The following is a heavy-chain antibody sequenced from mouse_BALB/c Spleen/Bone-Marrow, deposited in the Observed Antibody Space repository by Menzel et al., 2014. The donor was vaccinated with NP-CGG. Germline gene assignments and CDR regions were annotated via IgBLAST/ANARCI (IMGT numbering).Heavy chain of an antibody. CDR1: GFDFSRYW. Sequence: DVNLEESGGGLVQPGVSLILSCVSSGFDFSRYWMSWVRQAPGKGLEWIGEINPDSSTINYTPSLKDKFIISRDNAKNTLYLQMSKVRSEDTALYYCGLLGYYGYHDVWDEATTVDISS. V-gene: IGHV4-1*02. D-gene: IGHD2-3*01. CDR3: GLLGYYGYHDV. CDR2: INPDSSTI. J-gene: IGHJ1*01.